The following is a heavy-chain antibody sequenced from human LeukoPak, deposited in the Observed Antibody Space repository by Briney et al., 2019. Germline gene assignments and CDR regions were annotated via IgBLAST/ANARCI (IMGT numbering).Heavy chain of an antibody. J-gene: IGHJ6*02. CDR1: GYTFTGYY. CDR3: ARGYFTNGVCYLYYYYGMDV. Sequence: ASVKVSCKASGYTFTGYYMHWVRQAPGQGLEWMGRINPNSGGTNYAQKFQGRVTMTRDTSISTAYMELSRLRSDDTAVYYCARGYFTNGVCYLYYYYGMDVWGQGTTVTVSS. CDR2: INPNSGGT. V-gene: IGHV1-2*06. D-gene: IGHD2-8*01.